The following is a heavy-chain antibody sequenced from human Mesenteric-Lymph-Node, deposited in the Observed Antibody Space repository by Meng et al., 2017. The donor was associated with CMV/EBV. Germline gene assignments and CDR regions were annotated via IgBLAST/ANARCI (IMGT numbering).Heavy chain of an antibody. CDR1: GGTFSSYA. D-gene: IGHD3-3*01. J-gene: IGHJ4*02. V-gene: IGHV1-69*05. CDR3: ARGGPGGVVTPFDY. Sequence: SVKVSCKASGGTFSSYAISWVRQAPGQGLEWMGGIIPIFGTANYAQKFQGRVTITTDESTSTAYMELSSLRSEDTAVYYCARGGPGGVVTPFDYWGQGTLVTVSS. CDR2: IIPIFGTA.